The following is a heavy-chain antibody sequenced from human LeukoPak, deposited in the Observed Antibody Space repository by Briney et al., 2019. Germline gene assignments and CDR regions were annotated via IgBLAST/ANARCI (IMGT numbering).Heavy chain of an antibody. V-gene: IGHV4-61*02. CDR1: GGSISSGSYY. CDR2: IYTSGST. CDR3: ARERRDPRGCSFDY. Sequence: SQTLSLTCTVSGGSISSGSYYWSWIRQPAGKGLEWIGRIYTSGSTNYNPSLKSRVTISVDTSKNQFSLKLSSVTAADTAVYYCARERRDPRGCSFDYWGQGTLVTVSS. D-gene: IGHD3-10*02. J-gene: IGHJ4*02.